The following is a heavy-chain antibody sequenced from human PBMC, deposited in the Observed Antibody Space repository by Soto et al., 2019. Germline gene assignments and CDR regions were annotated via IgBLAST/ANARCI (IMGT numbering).Heavy chain of an antibody. J-gene: IGHJ4*02. CDR1: GFTFSDHY. V-gene: IGHV3-72*01. CDR3: ARFSGSYTRGLDY. Sequence: EVQLVESGGGLVQPGGSLRLSCAASGFTFSDHYMDWVRQAPGKGLEWVGRSRNKVNSYSTEYAASVKGRFTISRDESKNSLYLQMNSLKTEDTAVYYCARFSGSYTRGLDYWGQGALGTVSS. CDR2: SRNKVNSYST. D-gene: IGHD1-26*01.